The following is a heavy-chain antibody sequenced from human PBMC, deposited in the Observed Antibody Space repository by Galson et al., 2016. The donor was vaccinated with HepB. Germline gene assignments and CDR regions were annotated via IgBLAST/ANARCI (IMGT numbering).Heavy chain of an antibody. CDR1: GGSMSSSSYY. D-gene: IGHD2-8*02. Sequence: SETLSLTCTVSGGSMSSSSYYWGWIRQPPGKGLEWIESIYYNGSTYYNPSLKSRVTISVDTSKNQFSLRLSSMTAADTAVYYCAPLGYCTAGTCYKVSWGQGTLVTVSS. V-gene: IGHV4-39*07. CDR3: APLGYCTAGTCYKVS. J-gene: IGHJ5*02. CDR2: IYYNGST.